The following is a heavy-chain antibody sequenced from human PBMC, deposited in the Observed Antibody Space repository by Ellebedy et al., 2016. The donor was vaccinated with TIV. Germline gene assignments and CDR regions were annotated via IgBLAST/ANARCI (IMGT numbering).Heavy chain of an antibody. J-gene: IGHJ4*02. CDR2: IHPGDSDT. D-gene: IGHD3-3*01. CDR3: ARRQVWSLDRVGYYFDY. CDR1: GYTFTSYW. Sequence: GESLKISCKGSGYTFTSYWIGWVRQMPGKGLEWMGIIHPGDSDTRYSPSFQGQVTISADKSISTSYLQWSSLKASDSAIYYCARRQVWSLDRVGYYFDYWGQGTLVTVSS. V-gene: IGHV5-51*01.